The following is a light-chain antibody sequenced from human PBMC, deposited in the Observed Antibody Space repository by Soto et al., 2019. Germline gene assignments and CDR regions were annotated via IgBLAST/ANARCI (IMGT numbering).Light chain of an antibody. Sequence: DIPMTQSPSTLSASVGDRVTITCRASQSISSWLAWYQQKPGKAPKLLIYDASSLESGDPSRFSRSGSGTEFTLTISSLQPDDFATYYCQQYNSYWTFGQGTKVEIK. J-gene: IGKJ1*01. CDR2: DAS. CDR1: QSISSW. CDR3: QQYNSYWT. V-gene: IGKV1-5*01.